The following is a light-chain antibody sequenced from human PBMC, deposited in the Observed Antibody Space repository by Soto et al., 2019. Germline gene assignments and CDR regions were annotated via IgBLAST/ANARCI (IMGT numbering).Light chain of an antibody. V-gene: IGKV3-11*01. CDR3: QQRSNWPPFLT. J-gene: IGKJ4*01. Sequence: EIVLTQSPATLSLSPGERATLSCRASQSFSSYLAWYQQKPGQAPRLLIYDASNRATGIPARFSGSGSGTDFTLTISSLEPEDFAVYYCQQRSNWPPFLTFGGGTKVEI. CDR2: DAS. CDR1: QSFSSY.